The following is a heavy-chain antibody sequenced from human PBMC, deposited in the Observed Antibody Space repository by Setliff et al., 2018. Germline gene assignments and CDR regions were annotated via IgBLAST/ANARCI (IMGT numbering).Heavy chain of an antibody. V-gene: IGHV3-30*02. Sequence: GESLKISCKASGYSFSNFWINWVRQLPGKGLEWVALIWYDGDNKKYADSVRGRFAVSRDNSRNTLYLEMNSLRPEDTAMYYCAKGGPYYYYYMDVWGKGTMVTVSS. CDR3: AKGGPYYYYYMDV. CDR2: IWYDGDNK. CDR1: GYSFSNFW. J-gene: IGHJ6*03.